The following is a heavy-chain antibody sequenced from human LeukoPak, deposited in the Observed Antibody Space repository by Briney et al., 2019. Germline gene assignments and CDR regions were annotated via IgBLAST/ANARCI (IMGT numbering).Heavy chain of an antibody. CDR2: IYYSGST. V-gene: IGHV4-31*03. D-gene: IGHD2-2*01. CDR1: GGSISSGGYY. CDR3: ASCSSTSCYLKY. Sequence: PSETLSPTCTVSGGSISSGGYYWSWIRQHPGQGLEWIGYIYYSGSTYYNPSLKSRVTISVDTSKNQFSLKLSSVTAADTAVYYCASCSSTSCYLKYWGQGTLVTVSS. J-gene: IGHJ4*02.